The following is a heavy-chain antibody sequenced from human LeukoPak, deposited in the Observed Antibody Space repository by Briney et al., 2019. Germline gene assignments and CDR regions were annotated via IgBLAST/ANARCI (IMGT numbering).Heavy chain of an antibody. V-gene: IGHV3-30*02. J-gene: IGHJ4*02. Sequence: GGSLRLSCAASGFAFSSYGMHWVRQAPGKGLEWLAFIRYDGSIKYYADSVKGRFTISRDNSKNTLYLQMNSLRTEDTAIYYYAKVTGGVATGPFDYWGQGTLVTVSS. D-gene: IGHD3-3*01. CDR2: IRYDGSIK. CDR3: AKVTGGVATGPFDY. CDR1: GFAFSSYG.